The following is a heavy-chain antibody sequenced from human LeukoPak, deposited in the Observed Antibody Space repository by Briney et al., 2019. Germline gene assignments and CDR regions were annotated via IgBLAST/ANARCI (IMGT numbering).Heavy chain of an antibody. Sequence: SETLSLTCAGYGGSFSGYYWSWIRQPPGKGLEWIGEINHSGGTNYNPSLKSRVTISVDTSKNQFSLKLSSVTAADTAVYYCARGRTVTIDYWGQGTLVTVSS. CDR3: ARGRTVTIDY. CDR2: INHSGGT. D-gene: IGHD4-17*01. V-gene: IGHV4-34*01. J-gene: IGHJ4*02. CDR1: GGSFSGYY.